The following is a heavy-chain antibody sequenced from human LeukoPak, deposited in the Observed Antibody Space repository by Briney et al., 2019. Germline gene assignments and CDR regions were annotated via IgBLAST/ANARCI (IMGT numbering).Heavy chain of an antibody. CDR3: ARLDWSNWCFDL. Sequence: SETLSLTCTVSGGSISSSSYYWGWIRQPTGKGLEWIGSIYYTGSTYYNPSLKSRVTISVDTSKNQFSLNLSSVTAADTAVYYCARLDWSNWCFDLWGRGTLVIVSS. D-gene: IGHD3/OR15-3a*01. J-gene: IGHJ2*01. V-gene: IGHV4-39*01. CDR2: IYYTGST. CDR1: GGSISSSSYY.